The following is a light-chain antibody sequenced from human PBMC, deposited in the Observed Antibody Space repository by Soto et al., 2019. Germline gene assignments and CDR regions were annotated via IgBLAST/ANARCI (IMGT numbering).Light chain of an antibody. Sequence: DIVMTQSPDSLAVSLGERATINCKSSQSVLYSSNNKNYLAWYQQKLGQPPKLLIYWASTRESGVPDRFSGSGSWTDFTLTISSLQAEDVAVYYCQQYYSTPPTFGQGTKVEIK. CDR2: WAS. CDR3: QQYYSTPPT. V-gene: IGKV4-1*01. CDR1: QSVLYSSNNKNY. J-gene: IGKJ1*01.